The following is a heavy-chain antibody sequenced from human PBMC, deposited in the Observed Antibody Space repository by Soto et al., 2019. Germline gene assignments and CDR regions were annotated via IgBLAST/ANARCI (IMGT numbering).Heavy chain of an antibody. V-gene: IGHV4-34*01. CDR3: ARNDYNHFAY. CDR2: IYHSGST. CDR1: GGSFSGYY. D-gene: IGHD4-4*01. Sequence: PSETLSLTCAGYGGSFSGYYWSWSRHPPGKGLEWIGDIYHSGSTNYNPSLKSRVTISVDTSKNQFSLKLSSVTAADTAVYYCARNDYNHFAYWGQGTLVTVSS. J-gene: IGHJ4*02.